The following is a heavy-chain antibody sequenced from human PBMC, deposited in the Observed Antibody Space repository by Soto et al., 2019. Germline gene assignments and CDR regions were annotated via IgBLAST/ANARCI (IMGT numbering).Heavy chain of an antibody. J-gene: IGHJ3*02. CDR2: IYYSGST. CDR3: ARVRGAARSEYAFDI. CDR1: GGSISSYY. D-gene: IGHD6-6*01. Sequence: ETLSLTCTVSGGSISSYYWSWIRQPPGKGLEWIGYIYYSGSTNYNPSLKSRVTISVDTSKNQFSLKLSSVTAADTAVYYCARVRGAARSEYAFDIWGQGTMVTVSS. V-gene: IGHV4-59*01.